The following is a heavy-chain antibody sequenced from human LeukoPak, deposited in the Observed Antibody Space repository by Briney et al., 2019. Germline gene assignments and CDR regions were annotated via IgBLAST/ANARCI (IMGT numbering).Heavy chain of an antibody. Sequence: SETLSLTCTVSGGSISSGSYYWSWIRQPAGKGLEWIGRIYTSGSTNYNPSLKSRVTISVDTSKNQFSLKLSSVTAADTAVYYCARSNYYTRYAFDIWGQGTMVTVSS. J-gene: IGHJ3*02. CDR3: ARSNYYTRYAFDI. CDR1: GGSISSGSYY. V-gene: IGHV4-61*02. D-gene: IGHD3-10*01. CDR2: IYTSGST.